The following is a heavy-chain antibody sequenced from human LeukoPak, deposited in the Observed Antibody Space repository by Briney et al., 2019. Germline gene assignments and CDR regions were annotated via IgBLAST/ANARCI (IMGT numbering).Heavy chain of an antibody. CDR1: GFNFKDYF. CDR2: LSPSGTTI. D-gene: IGHD3-9*01. CDR3: ARSLTRHFDF. Sequence: GRSLRLSCAASGFNFKDYFMAWIRQAPGKGLECVSYLSPSGTTIDYADSVKGRFTVSRDNARNSLLLQMNSLRVEDTATYFCARSLTRHFDFWGQGTLVAVSS. J-gene: IGHJ4*02. V-gene: IGHV3-11*01.